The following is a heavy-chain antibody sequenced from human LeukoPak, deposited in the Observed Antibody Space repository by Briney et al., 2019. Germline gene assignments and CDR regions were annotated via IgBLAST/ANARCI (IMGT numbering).Heavy chain of an antibody. Sequence: ASVKVSCKASGGTFSSYAISWVRQAPGQGLEWMGRIIPILGIANYAQKFQGRVTITADKSTSTAYMELSSLRSEDTAVYYCARDLPPDSYYFDYWGQGTLVTVSS. V-gene: IGHV1-69*04. CDR3: ARDLPPDSYYFDY. CDR2: IIPILGIA. CDR1: GGTFSSYA. J-gene: IGHJ4*02.